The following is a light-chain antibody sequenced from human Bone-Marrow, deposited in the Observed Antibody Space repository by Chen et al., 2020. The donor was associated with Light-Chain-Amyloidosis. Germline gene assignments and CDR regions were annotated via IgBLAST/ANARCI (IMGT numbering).Light chain of an antibody. CDR1: SSNIGAGYN. CDR3: QSYDNSLSGFYV. V-gene: IGLV1-40*01. Sequence: QSVLTQPPSVSGAPGQRVTISCPGTSSNIGAGYNVHWYQHLPGRAPKLLIHDDTNRPSGVPDLFSASKSGTSASLAITGLQAEDEADYYCQSYDNSLSGFYVFGTGTQVSVL. J-gene: IGLJ1*01. CDR2: DDT.